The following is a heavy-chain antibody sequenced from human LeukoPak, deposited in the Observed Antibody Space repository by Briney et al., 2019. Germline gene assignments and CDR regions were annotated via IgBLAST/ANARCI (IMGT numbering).Heavy chain of an antibody. CDR1: GYTFTGYY. D-gene: IGHD3-22*01. CDR3: ARDSIVYYYDSSGYYYNYFDY. CDR2: INPNSGDT. V-gene: IGHV1-2*02. J-gene: IGHJ4*02. Sequence: ASVKVSCKASGYTFTGYYMHWVRQAPGQGLEWMGWINPNSGDTNYAQKFQGRVTMTRDTSISTAYMELSRLRSDDTAVYYCARDSIVYYYDSSGYYYNYFDYRGQGSLVTVSS.